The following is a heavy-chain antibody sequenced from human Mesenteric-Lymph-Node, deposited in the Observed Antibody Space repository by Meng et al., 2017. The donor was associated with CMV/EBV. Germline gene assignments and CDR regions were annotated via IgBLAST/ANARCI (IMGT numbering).Heavy chain of an antibody. J-gene: IGHJ6*02. Sequence: SVKVSCKASGGTFSSYAISWVRQAPGQGLEWMGGIIPIFGTANYAQKFQGRVTITADKSTSTAYMELSSLRSEDTAVYYCAREWSGYSYGYYYYYGMDVWGQGTTVTVSS. V-gene: IGHV1-69*06. CDR1: GGTFSSYA. CDR2: IIPIFGTA. CDR3: AREWSGYSYGYYYYYGMDV. D-gene: IGHD5-18*01.